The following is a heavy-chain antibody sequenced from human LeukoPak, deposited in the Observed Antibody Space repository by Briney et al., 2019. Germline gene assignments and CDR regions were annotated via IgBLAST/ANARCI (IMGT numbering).Heavy chain of an antibody. D-gene: IGHD3-9*01. J-gene: IGHJ4*02. CDR3: ARHESYYDILTGYSNGLAFDY. V-gene: IGHV4-39*01. CDR1: GGSISSSSYY. CDR2: IYYSGST. Sequence: SETLSLTCTVSGGSISSSSYYWGWIRQPPGKGLEWIGSIYYSGSTYYNPSLKSRVTISVDTSKNQFSLKLSSVTAADTAVYYCARHESYYDILTGYSNGLAFDYWGQGTLVTVSS.